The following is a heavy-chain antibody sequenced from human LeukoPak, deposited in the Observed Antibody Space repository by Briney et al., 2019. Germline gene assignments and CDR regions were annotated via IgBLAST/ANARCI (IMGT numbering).Heavy chain of an antibody. V-gene: IGHV3-23*01. Sequence: GGSLRLSCAASGFTFSSYAMSWVRQAPGKGLEWVSAISGSGGSTYYADSVKGRFTISRDNSKNTPYLQMNSLRAEDTAVYYCAKGVGSSWYAFDYWGQGTLVTVSS. CDR2: ISGSGGST. CDR3: AKGVGSSWYAFDY. J-gene: IGHJ4*02. CDR1: GFTFSSYA. D-gene: IGHD6-13*01.